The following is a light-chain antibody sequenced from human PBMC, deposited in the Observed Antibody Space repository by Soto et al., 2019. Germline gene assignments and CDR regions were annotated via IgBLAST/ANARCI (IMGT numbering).Light chain of an antibody. Sequence: QSALTPPASVSGSPGQSLTISCTGTSRDVGTYNFVSWYRQHPVKAPILIIFDVSSRPSGISNRFSGSKSGNTASLTISGVQAEDEADYYCSSYANSDTVIFGGGTKLTVL. CDR2: DVS. CDR3: SSYANSDTVI. V-gene: IGLV2-14*01. J-gene: IGLJ2*01. CDR1: SRDVGTYNF.